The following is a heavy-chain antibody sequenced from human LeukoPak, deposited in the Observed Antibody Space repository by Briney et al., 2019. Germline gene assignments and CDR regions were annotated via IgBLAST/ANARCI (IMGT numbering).Heavy chain of an antibody. CDR2: ISCSSSYI. J-gene: IGHJ4*02. D-gene: IGHD1-20*01. Sequence: GGAVRLSCAACGFVFSSYSLNALRPAAGKEREWVSSISCSSSYIYYADSVKGRFTISRDNAKNSLYLQMNSLRAEDTAVYYCARCITGTTGIDCWGQGTLVTVSS. V-gene: IGHV3-21*01. CDR1: GFVFSSYS. CDR3: ARCITGTTGIDC.